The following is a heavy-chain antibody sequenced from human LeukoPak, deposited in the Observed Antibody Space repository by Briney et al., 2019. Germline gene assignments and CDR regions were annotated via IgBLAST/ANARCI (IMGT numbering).Heavy chain of an antibody. J-gene: IGHJ4*02. V-gene: IGHV4-59*01. Sequence: SETLSLTCIVSGGSISSYYWSWIRQPPGKGLEWIGYIYYSGSTNYNPSLKSRVTISVDTSKNQFSLKLSSVTAADTAVYYCARSGYSSGWYQDYFDYWGQGTLVTVSS. CDR2: IYYSGST. CDR3: ARSGYSSGWYQDYFDY. D-gene: IGHD6-19*01. CDR1: GGSISSYY.